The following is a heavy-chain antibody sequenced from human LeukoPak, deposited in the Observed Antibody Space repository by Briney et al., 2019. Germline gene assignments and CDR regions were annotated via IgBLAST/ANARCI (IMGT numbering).Heavy chain of an antibody. J-gene: IGHJ6*02. CDR2: ISYDGSNK. D-gene: IGHD3-22*01. V-gene: IGHV3-30*18. CDR3: AKDRYYYDSSGYYYYYYGMDV. CDR1: GFTFSSYG. Sequence: GGSLRLSCAASGFTFSSYGMHWVRQAPGKGLEWVAVISYDGSNKYYADSVKGRITISRDNSKNTLYLQMNSLRAEDTAVYYCAKDRYYYDSSGYYYYYYGMDVWGQGTTVTVSS.